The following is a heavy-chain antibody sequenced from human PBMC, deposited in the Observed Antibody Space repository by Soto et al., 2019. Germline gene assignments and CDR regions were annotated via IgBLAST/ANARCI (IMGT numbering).Heavy chain of an antibody. J-gene: IGHJ6*02. D-gene: IGHD3-10*01. V-gene: IGHV3-30*18. CDR2: ISYDGSNK. CDR1: GLTFSGYG. Sequence: GGSLRLSCAASGLTFSGYGLHGVGQAPGKGLEWVAVISYDGSNKYYADSVKGRFTISRDNSKNTLYLHMNSLRAEDTAVYYCAKIGVEYYYGMDVWGQGTTVTVSS. CDR3: AKIGVEYYYGMDV.